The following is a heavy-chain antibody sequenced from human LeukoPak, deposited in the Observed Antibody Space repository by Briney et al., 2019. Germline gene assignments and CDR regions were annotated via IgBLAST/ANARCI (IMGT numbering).Heavy chain of an antibody. D-gene: IGHD3-3*01. CDR2: INPNSGGT. V-gene: IGHV1-2*02. J-gene: IGHJ5*02. CDR3: ARDSNHYDFWSGYYTSVNWFDP. CDR1: GYTFTGYY. Sequence: EASVKVSCKASGYTFTGYYIHWVRQAPGQGLEWMGWINPNSGGTNYAQKFQGRVTMTRDTSISTAYMELSRLRSDDTAVYYCARDSNHYDFWSGYYTSVNWFDPWGQGTLVTVSS.